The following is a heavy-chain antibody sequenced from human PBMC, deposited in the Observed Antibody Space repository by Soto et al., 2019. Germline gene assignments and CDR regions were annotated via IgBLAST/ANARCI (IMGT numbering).Heavy chain of an antibody. V-gene: IGHV5-51*01. D-gene: IGHD6-19*01. CDR1: GYTFISNW. J-gene: IGHJ6*04. Sequence: GESLKISCKASGYTFISNWIAWVRQVPGKGLEWMGIIYPGDSETKYSPSFRGQVTISVDKSITTAYLQWSSLQASDTAMYYCASRSSGWPYSGMVVCGKGTTVTVSS. CDR2: IYPGDSET. CDR3: ASRSSGWPYSGMVV.